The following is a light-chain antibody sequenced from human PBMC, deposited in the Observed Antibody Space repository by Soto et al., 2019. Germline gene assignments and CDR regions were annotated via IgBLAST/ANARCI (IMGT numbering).Light chain of an antibody. CDR1: QSRSSSD. CDR3: QQYGTSPLT. V-gene: IGKV3-20*01. Sequence: EIVLTQSPGTLSLSPGERATLSCRASQSRSSSDIAWYQQKAGQPPRLLIYGASSRATGIPDRFSGSGSGTDFTLTISRLEPEDFAVYYCQQYGTSPLTFGGGTKVEIK. CDR2: GAS. J-gene: IGKJ4*01.